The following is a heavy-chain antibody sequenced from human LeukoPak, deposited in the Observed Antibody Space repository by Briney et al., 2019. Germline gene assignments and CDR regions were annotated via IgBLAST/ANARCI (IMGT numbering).Heavy chain of an antibody. V-gene: IGHV4-34*01. Sequence: SETLSLTCAVYGGSFSGYYWSWIRQPPGKGLEWIGEINHSGSTNYNPSLKSRVTISVDTSKNQFSLKLSSVTAADTSVYYCGGEVRIPLRPIDYWGQGTLVTVSS. CDR3: GGEVRIPLRPIDY. CDR2: INHSGST. J-gene: IGHJ4*02. D-gene: IGHD3-10*01. CDR1: GGSFSGYY.